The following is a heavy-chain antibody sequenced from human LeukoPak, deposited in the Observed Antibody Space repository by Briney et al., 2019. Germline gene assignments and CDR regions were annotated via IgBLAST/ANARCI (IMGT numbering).Heavy chain of an antibody. Sequence: PGGSLRISCAASGFTFSTCGMHWARQAPGKGLEWVAFIRSDGSNKYYADSVKGRFTISRDNSRNSLYLQMNSLRVEDTAVYYCAKGGPEYYGSGSSLYFDYWGQGTLVTVSS. J-gene: IGHJ4*02. CDR1: GFTFSTCG. V-gene: IGHV3-30*02. D-gene: IGHD3-10*01. CDR3: AKGGPEYYGSGSSLYFDY. CDR2: IRSDGSNK.